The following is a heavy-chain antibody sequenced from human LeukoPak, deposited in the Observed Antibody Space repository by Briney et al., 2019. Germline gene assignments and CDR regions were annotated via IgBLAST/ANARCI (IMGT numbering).Heavy chain of an antibody. V-gene: IGHV3-NL1*01. D-gene: IGHD5-12*01. CDR2: IYSDGRT. Sequence: PGGSLRLSCAASGFTFSSYGMHWVRQAPGKGLEWVSVIYSDGRTYYADSVKDRFTISRDNSKNTLHLQMNSLRAEDTAVYYCARVAIEATVPDNWGQGTLVTVSS. J-gene: IGHJ4*02. CDR1: GFTFSSYG. CDR3: ARVAIEATVPDN.